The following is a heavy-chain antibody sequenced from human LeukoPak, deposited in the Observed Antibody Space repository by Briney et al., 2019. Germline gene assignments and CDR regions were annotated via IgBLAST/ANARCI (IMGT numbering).Heavy chain of an antibody. J-gene: IGHJ6*02. Sequence: GESLKISCTTSGYSFTTYWIGWVRQMPGKGLEWLGIIYPGDSDTTYSPSFQGQVTISADKSISTAYLQWSSLKASDTAMYYCARTSATATFYYYGMDVWGQGTTVTVSS. CDR2: IYPGDSDT. CDR3: ARTSATATFYYYGMDV. V-gene: IGHV5-51*01. CDR1: GYSFTTYW. D-gene: IGHD2-21*02.